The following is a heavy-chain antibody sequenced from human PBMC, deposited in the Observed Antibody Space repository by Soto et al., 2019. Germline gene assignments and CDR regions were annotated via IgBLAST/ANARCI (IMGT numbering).Heavy chain of an antibody. CDR3: ARAGFLKAPNNMVRGVITDYYGMDV. D-gene: IGHD3-10*01. CDR1: GGSFSGYY. V-gene: IGHV4-34*01. CDR2: INHSGST. J-gene: IGHJ6*02. Sequence: PSETLSLTCAVYGGSFSGYYWSWIRQPPGKGLEWIGEINHSGSTNYNPSLKSRVTISVDTSKNQFSLKLSSVTAADTAVYYCARAGFLKAPNNMVRGVITDYYGMDVWGQGTTVNVSS.